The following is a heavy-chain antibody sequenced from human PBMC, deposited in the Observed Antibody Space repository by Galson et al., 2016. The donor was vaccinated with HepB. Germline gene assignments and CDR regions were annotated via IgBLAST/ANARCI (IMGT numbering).Heavy chain of an antibody. CDR1: GYTFSSYV. D-gene: IGHD3-16*01. J-gene: IGHJ2*01. V-gene: IGHV1-3*01. CDR2: ISAGHENT. Sequence: SVKVSCKASGYTFSSYVMHWVRQAPGQRLEWLGCISAGHENTDYSQKFLGRVTFTRDTSATTAYMELSSLTSEDTAVYFCARGLGLGSFGLWGRGTLVTVST. CDR3: ARGLGLGSFGL.